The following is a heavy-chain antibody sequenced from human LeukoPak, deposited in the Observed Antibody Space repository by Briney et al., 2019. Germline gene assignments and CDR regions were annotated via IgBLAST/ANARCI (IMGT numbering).Heavy chain of an antibody. Sequence: ASVKVSCKTSGYPFTAYFIHWVRQAPGQGLEWMGWINPHSGGTNYAEKFLGRVTMTRDTSISTAYMELSRLRSDDTAVYYCARGPGGVRIRDYSQMAPDYWGQGTLVTVSS. CDR1: GYPFTAYF. CDR2: INPHSGGT. V-gene: IGHV1-2*02. D-gene: IGHD4-11*01. CDR3: ARGPGGVRIRDYSQMAPDY. J-gene: IGHJ4*02.